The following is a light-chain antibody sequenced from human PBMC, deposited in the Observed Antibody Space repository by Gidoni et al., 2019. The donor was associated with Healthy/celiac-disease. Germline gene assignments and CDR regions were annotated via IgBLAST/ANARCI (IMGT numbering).Light chain of an antibody. V-gene: IGKV3-15*01. CDR1: QSVSSN. Sequence: EIVMTQPPATLSVPPGDRATLSCRASQSVSSNLAWYQQKPGQAPRLLIYGASTRATGIPARFSGSGSGTEFTLTISSLQSEDFAVYYCQQYNNWPQTFGQGTKVEIK. CDR2: GAS. CDR3: QQYNNWPQT. J-gene: IGKJ1*01.